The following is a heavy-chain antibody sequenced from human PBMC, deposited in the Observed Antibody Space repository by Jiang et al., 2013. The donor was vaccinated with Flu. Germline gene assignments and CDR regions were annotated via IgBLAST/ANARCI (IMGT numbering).Heavy chain of an antibody. CDR1: SGSISSAAFS. D-gene: IGHD6-19*01. Sequence: GPGLVKPSETLSLTCTVSSGSISSAAFSWGWVRRPPGKGLEWIGHIHHNGGTNNNPSLTSRVTISLDRSKNQFSLKLRSVTAADTAVYYCVSLITVAGLAHFDNWGQGALVTVSS. J-gene: IGHJ4*02. CDR2: IHHNGGT. CDR3: VSLITVAGLAHFDN. V-gene: IGHV4-30-2*01.